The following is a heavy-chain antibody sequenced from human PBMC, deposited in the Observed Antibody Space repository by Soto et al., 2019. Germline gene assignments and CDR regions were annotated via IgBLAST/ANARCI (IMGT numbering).Heavy chain of an antibody. V-gene: IGHV3-23*01. CDR2: ISGSGGST. CDR3: VSLPTVTRRRQIDY. J-gene: IGHJ4*02. Sequence: PGGSLRLSCAASGFTFSSYAMSWVRQAPGKGLEWVSAISGSGGSTYYADSVKGRFTISRDNSKNTLYLQMNSLRAEDTAVYYCVSLPTVTRRRQIDYWGQGTLVTVPQ. CDR1: GFTFSSYA. D-gene: IGHD4-17*01.